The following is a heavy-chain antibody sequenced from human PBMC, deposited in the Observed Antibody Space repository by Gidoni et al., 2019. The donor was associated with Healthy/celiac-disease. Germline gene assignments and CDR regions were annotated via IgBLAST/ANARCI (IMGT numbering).Heavy chain of an antibody. J-gene: IGHJ2*01. CDR1: GFTFSSYW. CDR3: ARVYYDFWSGYYPDYWYFDL. CDR2: IKQDGSEK. Sequence: EVQLVESGGGLVQPGGSLRLSCAASGFTFSSYWMSWVRQAPGKGLEWVANIKQDGSEKYYVDSVKGRFTISRDNAKNSLYLQMNSLRAEDTAVYYCARVYYDFWSGYYPDYWYFDLWGRGTLVTVSS. V-gene: IGHV3-7*01. D-gene: IGHD3-3*01.